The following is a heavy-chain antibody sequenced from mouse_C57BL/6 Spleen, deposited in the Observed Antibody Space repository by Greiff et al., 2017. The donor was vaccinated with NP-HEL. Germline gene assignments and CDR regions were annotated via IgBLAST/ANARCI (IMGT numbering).Heavy chain of an antibody. CDR3: ARKGYGNYGTGYFDV. V-gene: IGHV1-55*01. D-gene: IGHD2-1*01. CDR2: IYPGRGST. J-gene: IGHJ1*03. Sequence: QVQLQQPGAELVKPGASVKMSCKASGYTFTSYWITWVKQRPGQGLEWIGDIYPGRGSTNYNEKFKSKATLTVDTSSSTAYMQLSSLTSEDSAVYYCARKGYGNYGTGYFDVWGTGTTVTVSS. CDR1: GYTFTSYW.